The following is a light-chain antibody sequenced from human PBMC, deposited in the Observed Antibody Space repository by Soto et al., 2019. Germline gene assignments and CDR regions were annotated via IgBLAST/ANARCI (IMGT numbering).Light chain of an antibody. CDR3: CSYAGSSTFYV. V-gene: IGLV2-23*03. J-gene: IGLJ1*01. CDR2: EGS. CDR1: SSDVGSYNL. Sequence: ALTQPASVSGSPGQSITISCTGTSSDVGSYNLVSWYQQHPGKAPKLMIYEGSKRPSGVSSRFSGSKSGNTASLTISGLQAEDEADYYCCSYAGSSTFYVFGTGTKVTVL.